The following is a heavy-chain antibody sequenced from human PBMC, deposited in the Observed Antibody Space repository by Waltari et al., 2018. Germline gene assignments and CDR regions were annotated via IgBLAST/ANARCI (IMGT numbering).Heavy chain of an antibody. Sequence: QMQLVQSGPEVKKPGTSVKVSCKASGFTFRSSALQWVRQARGQGLEWIGWIVVGSGNTNYAQKFQERVTITRDMSTSTAYMELSSLGSDDTAVYYCAADSGGYSGYEFDLWGQGTLVTVSS. CDR3: AADSGGYSGYEFDL. CDR2: IVVGSGNT. CDR1: GFTFRSSA. D-gene: IGHD5-12*01. V-gene: IGHV1-58*01. J-gene: IGHJ5*02.